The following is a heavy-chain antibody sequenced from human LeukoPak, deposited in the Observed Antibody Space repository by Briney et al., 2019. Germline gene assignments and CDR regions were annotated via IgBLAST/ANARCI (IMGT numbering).Heavy chain of an antibody. Sequence: GGSLRLSCAGSGFSFNNYWMHWVRQAPGKGLEWVSAISGSGDATKYADSVKGQFTISRDNFKNTVSLQMINLRAEDTAVYFCAKSDCGSDGCKLLNYWGQGILVTVSS. CDR2: ISGSGDAT. CDR3: AKSDCGSDGCKLLNY. J-gene: IGHJ4*02. V-gene: IGHV3-23*01. D-gene: IGHD2-21*01. CDR1: GFSFNNYW.